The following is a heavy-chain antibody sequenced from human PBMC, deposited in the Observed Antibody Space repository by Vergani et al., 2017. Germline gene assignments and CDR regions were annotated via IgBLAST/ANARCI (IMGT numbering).Heavy chain of an antibody. J-gene: IGHJ6*04. CDR3: ARDLAEGMDV. Sequence: QVQLVQSGAEVKKPGSSVKVSCKASGGTFSSYAISWVRQAPGQGLEWLGRIIPILGIANYAQKFQGRVTITADKSTSTAYMELSSLRSEDTAVYYCARDLAEGMDVWGKGTTVTVSS. V-gene: IGHV1-69*04. CDR1: GGTFSSYA. D-gene: IGHD6-13*01. CDR2: IIPILGIA.